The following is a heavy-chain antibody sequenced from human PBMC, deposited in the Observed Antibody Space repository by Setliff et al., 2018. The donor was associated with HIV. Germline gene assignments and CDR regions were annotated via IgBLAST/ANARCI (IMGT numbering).Heavy chain of an antibody. CDR3: ARAAYSGTYLWEPATDL. CDR2: IYTSGKT. J-gene: IGHJ2*01. D-gene: IGHD1-26*01. Sequence: PSETLSLTCTVSGDSITRGSYYWSWTRQPAGKGLEWIGHIYTSGKTHYSPSLKSRITISADASKNQLSLNLSSVTAADTAIYYCARAAYSGTYLWEPATDLWVRGTLVTVSS. V-gene: IGHV4-61*09. CDR1: GDSITRGSYY.